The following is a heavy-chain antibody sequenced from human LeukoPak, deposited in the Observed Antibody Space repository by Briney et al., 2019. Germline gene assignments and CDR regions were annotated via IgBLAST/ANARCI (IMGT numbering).Heavy chain of an antibody. V-gene: IGHV3-23*01. J-gene: IGHJ4*02. CDR2: IGTSGATT. Sequence: PGGSLRLSCVTSGFTFSTYVMSWVRKFPGKGLEGLSSIGTSGATTTYADSVKGRFTISRDNSENTLYLQMNSLRVEDTAEYYCARIERCDYWGQGTLVTVSS. CDR3: ARIERCDY. CDR1: GFTFSTYV.